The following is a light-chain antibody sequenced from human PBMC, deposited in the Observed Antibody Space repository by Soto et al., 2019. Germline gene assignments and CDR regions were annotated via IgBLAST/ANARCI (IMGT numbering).Light chain of an antibody. V-gene: IGLV2-11*01. CDR3: CSYAGSYTVV. Sequence: QSALTQPRSVSGSPGQSVTISCTGTSSDVGGYNHVSWYQHHPGKAPKLMIYDVSKRPSGVPDRFSGSKSGNTASLTISGLQAEDEAAYYCCSYAGSYTVVFGGGTQLTVL. CDR1: SSDVGGYNH. J-gene: IGLJ2*01. CDR2: DVS.